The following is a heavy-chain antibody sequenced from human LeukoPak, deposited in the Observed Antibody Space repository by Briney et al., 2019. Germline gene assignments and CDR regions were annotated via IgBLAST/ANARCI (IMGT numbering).Heavy chain of an antibody. D-gene: IGHD3-16*02. CDR3: ASSSSELSYDY. J-gene: IGHJ4*02. V-gene: IGHV4-39*07. CDR2: IYYSGST. CDR1: GGSISSSSYY. Sequence: SETLSLTCTVSGGSISSSSYYWGWIRQPPGKGLEWIGSIYYSGSTYYNPSLKSRVTISVDTSKNQFSLKLSSVTAADTAVYYCASSSSELSYDYWGQGTLVTVSS.